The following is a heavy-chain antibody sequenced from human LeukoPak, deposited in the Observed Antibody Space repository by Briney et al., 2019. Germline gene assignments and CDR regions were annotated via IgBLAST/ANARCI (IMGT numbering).Heavy chain of an antibody. D-gene: IGHD2-2*01. Sequence: PGGSLRLSCAASGFTFSSYGMHWVRQAPGKGLEWVAVISYDGSNKYYADSVKGRFTISRDNSKNTPYLQMNSLRAEDTAVYYCAKGDIVVVPAVLDYYYGMDVWGQGTTVTVSS. V-gene: IGHV3-30*18. CDR1: GFTFSSYG. J-gene: IGHJ6*02. CDR3: AKGDIVVVPAVLDYYYGMDV. CDR2: ISYDGSNK.